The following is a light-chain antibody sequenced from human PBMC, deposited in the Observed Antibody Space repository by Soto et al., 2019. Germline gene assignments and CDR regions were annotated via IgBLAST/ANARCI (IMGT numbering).Light chain of an antibody. V-gene: IGLV3-25*03. CDR3: QSADSSGTYLYV. CDR1: VLSDQY. CDR2: KDS. J-gene: IGLJ1*01. Sequence: SYELTQPPSVSVSPGQTARITCSGDVLSDQYGYWYQQKPGQAPVLVMYKDSERPSGIPERFSGSSSGTTVTLTNSGVQAEDEADYYCQSADSSGTYLYVFGTGTKLTVL.